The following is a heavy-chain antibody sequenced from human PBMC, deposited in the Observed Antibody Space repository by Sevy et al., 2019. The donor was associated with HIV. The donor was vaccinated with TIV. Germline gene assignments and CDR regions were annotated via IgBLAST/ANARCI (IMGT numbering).Heavy chain of an antibody. D-gene: IGHD3-3*01. V-gene: IGHV4-39*02. CDR1: GGSFSTSYY. CDR2: IHYSGST. J-gene: IGHJ4*02. CDR3: ANMGRGYYFYFEL. Sequence: SETLSLTCTVSGGSFSTSYYWGWVRQPPGKGAEWIGCIHYSGSTYYNPSLKSRVSISVDTSKNSFSLKLSSVTAADTAVYYCANMGRGYYFYFELWGQGTLVTVSS.